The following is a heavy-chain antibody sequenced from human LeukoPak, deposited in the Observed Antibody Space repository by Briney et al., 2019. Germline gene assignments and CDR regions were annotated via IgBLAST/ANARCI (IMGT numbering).Heavy chain of an antibody. CDR3: ARKPTRDYYDSSGYYLR. V-gene: IGHV3-23*01. Sequence: PGGSLRLSCAASGFTFSSYAMSWVRQAPGKGLEWLSAISGSGGSTYYADSVKGRFTISRDNSKNTLYLQMNSLRAEDTAVYYCARKPTRDYYDSSGYYLRWGQGTLVTVSS. CDR1: GFTFSSYA. J-gene: IGHJ4*02. CDR2: ISGSGGST. D-gene: IGHD3-22*01.